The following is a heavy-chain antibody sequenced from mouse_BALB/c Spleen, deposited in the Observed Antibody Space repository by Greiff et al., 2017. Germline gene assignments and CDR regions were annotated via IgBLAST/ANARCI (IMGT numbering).Heavy chain of an antibody. D-gene: IGHD2-14*01. CDR3: NRYDKFAY. Sequence: VQLQESGAELARPGASVKLSCKASGYTFTSYWMQWVKQRPGQGLEWIGAIYPGDGDTRYTQKFKGKATLTADKSSSTAYMQLSSLASEDSAVYYCNRYDKFAYWGQGTLVTVSA. V-gene: IGHV1-87*01. J-gene: IGHJ3*01. CDR1: GYTFTSYW. CDR2: IYPGDGDT.